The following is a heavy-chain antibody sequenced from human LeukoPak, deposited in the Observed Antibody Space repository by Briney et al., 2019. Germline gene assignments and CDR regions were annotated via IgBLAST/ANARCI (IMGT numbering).Heavy chain of an antibody. V-gene: IGHV3-23*01. D-gene: IGHD3-22*01. CDR3: AKQFPQLAITMIVVPLTYEFDY. Sequence: HPGGSLRLSCAASGFTFSSYAMSWVRQAPGKGLEWVSAISGSGGSTYYADSVKGRFTISRDNSKNTLYLQMNSLRAEDTAVYYCAKQFPQLAITMIVVPLTYEFDYWGQGTLVTVSS. CDR1: GFTFSSYA. J-gene: IGHJ4*02. CDR2: ISGSGGST.